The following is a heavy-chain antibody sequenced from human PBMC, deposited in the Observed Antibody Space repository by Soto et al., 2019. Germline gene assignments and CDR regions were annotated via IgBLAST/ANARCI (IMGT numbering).Heavy chain of an antibody. D-gene: IGHD6-19*01. V-gene: IGHV3-23*01. CDR1: GFTFSSYA. CDR2: ISGSGGST. Sequence: GGSLRLSCAASGFTFSSYAMIWVRQAPGKGLEWVSAISGSGGSTYYADSVKGRFTISRDNSKNTLYLQMNSLRAEDTAVYYCAKKITSSGWPRVDWFDPWGQGTLVTVSS. CDR3: AKKITSSGWPRVDWFDP. J-gene: IGHJ5*02.